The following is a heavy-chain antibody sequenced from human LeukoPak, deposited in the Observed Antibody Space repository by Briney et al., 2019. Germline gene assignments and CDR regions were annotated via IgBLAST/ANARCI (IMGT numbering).Heavy chain of an antibody. J-gene: IGHJ6*03. CDR2: ISSSSSYI. D-gene: IGHD3-10*01. CDR1: GFTFSSYS. CDR3: ARDLQWVRGVYSYMDV. V-gene: IGHV3-21*01. Sequence: GGSLRLSCAASGFTFSSYSMNWVRQAPGKGLEWVSSISSSSSYIYYADSVKGRFTISRDNAKNSLYLQMNSLRAEDTAAYYCARDLQWVRGVYSYMDVWGKGTTVTVSS.